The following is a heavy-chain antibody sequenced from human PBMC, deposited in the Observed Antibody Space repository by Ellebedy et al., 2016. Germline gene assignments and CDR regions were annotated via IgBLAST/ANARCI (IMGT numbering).Heavy chain of an antibody. J-gene: IGHJ4*02. CDR3: VRNFDS. CDR1: GGTFSGYY. V-gene: IGHV4-59*08. CDR2: IYYSGTT. Sequence: SETLSLXXAVYGGTFSGYYWSWIRQSPGKGLEWIGYIYYSGTTDYNPSLKSRVTISADTSKNQFSLMLTSVTVADTAVYYCVRNFDSWGQGILVTVSS.